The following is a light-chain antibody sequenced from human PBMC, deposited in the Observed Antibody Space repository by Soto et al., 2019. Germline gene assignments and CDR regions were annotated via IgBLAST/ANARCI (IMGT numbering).Light chain of an antibody. CDR3: QQYNSLGA. J-gene: IGKJ1*01. CDR1: QSISSS. Sequence: DLQMTQSPSTLSASVGDRVTITCRASQSISSSLAWYQQKPGKAPKLLIYDASSLESGVPSRFSGRGSGTEFTLTISCLQPAEFATYYCQQYNSLGAFGQGTKVEIK. CDR2: DAS. V-gene: IGKV1-5*01.